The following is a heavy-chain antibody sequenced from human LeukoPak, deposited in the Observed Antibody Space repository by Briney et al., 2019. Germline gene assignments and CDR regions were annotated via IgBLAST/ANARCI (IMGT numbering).Heavy chain of an antibody. CDR2: IYTSGST. CDR3: AINSNSGSYYGFDY. V-gene: IGHV4-4*07. CDR1: GGSISSYY. D-gene: IGHD1-26*01. Sequence: SETLSLTCTVSGGSISSYYWSWIRQPAGKGLEWIGRIYTSGSTNYNPSLKSRVTMSVDTSKNQFSLKLSSVTAADTAVYYCAINSNSGSYYGFDYWGQGTLVTVSS. J-gene: IGHJ4*02.